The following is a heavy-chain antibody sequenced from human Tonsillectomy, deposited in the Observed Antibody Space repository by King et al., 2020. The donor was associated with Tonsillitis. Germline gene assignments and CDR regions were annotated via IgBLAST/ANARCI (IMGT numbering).Heavy chain of an antibody. CDR1: GFTFSSYG. V-gene: IGHV3-30*18. D-gene: IGHD3-22*01. CDR3: AKDRFPYYYDSSGYSYYPEY. J-gene: IGHJ4*02. CDR2: ISYDGSNK. Sequence: VQLVESGGGVVQPGRSLRLSCAASGFTFSSYGMHWVRQAPGKGLEWVAVISYDGSNKYYADSVKGRFTISRDNSKNPLYLQMNRLRAEDTAVYYCAKDRFPYYYDSSGYSYYPEYWGQGTLVTVSS.